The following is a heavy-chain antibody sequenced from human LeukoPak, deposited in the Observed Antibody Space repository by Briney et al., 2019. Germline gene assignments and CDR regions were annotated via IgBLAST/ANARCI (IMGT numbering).Heavy chain of an antibody. V-gene: IGHV4-59*01. CDR2: IYYSGST. CDR3: ARDRQYPDAFDI. J-gene: IGHJ3*02. Sequence: PSETLSLTCTVSGGSINSYYWSWIRQPPGKGLEWIGYIYYSGSTKYNPSLKSRVTISVDTSKNHFSLKLSSVTAADTAVYYCARDRQYPDAFDIWGQGTMVTVSS. CDR1: GGSINSYY. D-gene: IGHD2/OR15-2a*01.